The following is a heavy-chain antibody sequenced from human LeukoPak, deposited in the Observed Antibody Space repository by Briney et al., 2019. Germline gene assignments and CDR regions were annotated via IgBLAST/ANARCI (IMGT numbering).Heavy chain of an antibody. D-gene: IGHD6-19*01. Sequence: GGSLRLSCAASGFTLSNYGIHWVRQAPGKGLEWVAFIRYDGSNKYYADSVKGRFTISRDNSKSTLYLQMNSLRTEDTAVYYCAKVRWDNSGWYYLDSWGQGTLVTVSS. CDR3: AKVRWDNSGWYYLDS. CDR1: GFTLSNYG. J-gene: IGHJ4*02. V-gene: IGHV3-30*02. CDR2: IRYDGSNK.